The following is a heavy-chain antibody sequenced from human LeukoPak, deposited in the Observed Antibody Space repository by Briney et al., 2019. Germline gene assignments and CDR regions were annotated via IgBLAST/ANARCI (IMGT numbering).Heavy chain of an antibody. D-gene: IGHD6-19*01. V-gene: IGHV3-30*18. CDR3: AKDHGSSGWCGFDY. Sequence: GGSLRLSCAASGFTFSSYGMHWVRQAPGKGLEWVAVISYDGSNKYYADSVKGRFTISRDNSKNTLYLQMNSLRAEDTAVYYCAKDHGSSGWCGFDYWGQGTLVTVSS. J-gene: IGHJ4*02. CDR1: GFTFSSYG. CDR2: ISYDGSNK.